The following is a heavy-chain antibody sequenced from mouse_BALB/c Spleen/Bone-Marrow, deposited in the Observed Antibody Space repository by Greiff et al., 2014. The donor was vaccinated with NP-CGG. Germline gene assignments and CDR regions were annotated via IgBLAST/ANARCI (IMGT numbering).Heavy chain of an antibody. CDR2: IYPGSGST. V-gene: IGHV1-77*01. CDR1: GYTLTDYV. J-gene: IGHJ2*01. Sequence: VQLQQSGPELVKPGASVKMSCKASGYTLTDYVISWVKQRTGQGLEWIGEIYPGSGSTYYNEKFKGKATLTADKSSNTVYMQLFSLTSEDSAVFFCVTDPYYGRQYYFDYWGQGTTLTVSS. D-gene: IGHD1-1*02. CDR3: VTDPYYGRQYYFDY.